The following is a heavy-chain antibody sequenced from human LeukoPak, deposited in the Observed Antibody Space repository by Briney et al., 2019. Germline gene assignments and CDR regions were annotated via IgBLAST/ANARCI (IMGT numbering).Heavy chain of an antibody. CDR3: ARRRRSGSQVLDF. Sequence: SETLSLTCAVYGGSFSDYYWSWIRQPPGRGLEWVWEINHSGSTNYNSSLKSRVIISVDTSKNQFSLRLSSVTAADTAAYYCARRRRSGSQVLDFWGQGTLVTVSS. CDR1: GGSFSDYY. D-gene: IGHD1-26*01. CDR2: INHSGST. V-gene: IGHV4-34*01. J-gene: IGHJ4*02.